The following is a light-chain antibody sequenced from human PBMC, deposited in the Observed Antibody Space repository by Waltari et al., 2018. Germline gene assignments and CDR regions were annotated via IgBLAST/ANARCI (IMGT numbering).Light chain of an antibody. CDR2: DAS. CDR3: QQYGSSPPRYT. J-gene: IGKJ2*01. CDR1: QSVSSSY. V-gene: IGKV3D-20*01. Sequence: EIVLTQSPATLSLSPGERATLSCRASQSVSSSYLAWYQQKPGLAPRLLIYDASSRATGIPDRFSGSGSGTDFTLTISRLEPEDFAVYYCQQYGSSPPRYTFGQGTKLEIK.